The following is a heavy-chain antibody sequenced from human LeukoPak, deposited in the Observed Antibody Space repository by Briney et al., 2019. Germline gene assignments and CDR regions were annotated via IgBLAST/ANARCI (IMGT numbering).Heavy chain of an antibody. D-gene: IGHD6-19*01. Sequence: GGSLRLSCAVSGCTFSSYAMHWVRQAPGKGLEWVTVISSDGTDKYYADSVKGRFTISRDNSKNTLYLHMNSLRTEDTAVYYCAKDRRQWLVLGWFDPWGQGTLVTVSS. CDR1: GCTFSSYA. CDR2: ISSDGTDK. J-gene: IGHJ5*02. V-gene: IGHV3-30*18. CDR3: AKDRRQWLVLGWFDP.